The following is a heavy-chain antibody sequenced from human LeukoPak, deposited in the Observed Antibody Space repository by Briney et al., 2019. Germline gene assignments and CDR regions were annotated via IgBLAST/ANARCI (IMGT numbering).Heavy chain of an antibody. CDR3: ARQGESSGWYNPFEI. V-gene: IGHV4-39*01. Sequence: SETLSLTCTVSGGSISSSSYYWGWIRQPPGKGLEWIGSIYYSGSTSYNPSLKSRITISVDTSKNQFSLKLSSVTAADTAVYYCARQGESSGWYNPFEIWGQGTMVTVSS. J-gene: IGHJ3*02. CDR1: GGSISSSSYY. D-gene: IGHD6-19*01. CDR2: IYYSGST.